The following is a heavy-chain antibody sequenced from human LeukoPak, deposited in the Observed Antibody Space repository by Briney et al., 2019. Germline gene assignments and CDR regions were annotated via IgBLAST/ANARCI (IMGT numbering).Heavy chain of an antibody. CDR1: GASISGYY. CDR2: IYYSGSA. D-gene: IGHD3-22*01. CDR3: ARGVTMIVVVIHDWYFDL. V-gene: IGHV4-59*08. J-gene: IGHJ2*01. Sequence: SETLSLTCTVSGASISGYYWSWIRQPPGKGLEWIGYIYYSGSANYNPSLKSRVTISVDTSKNQFSLKLTSVTAADTAVYYCARGVTMIVVVIHDWYFDLRGRGTLVTVSS.